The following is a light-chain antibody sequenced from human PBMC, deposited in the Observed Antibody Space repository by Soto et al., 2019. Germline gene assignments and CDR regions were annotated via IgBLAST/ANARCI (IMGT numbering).Light chain of an antibody. Sequence: EIVMTQSPATLSVSPGERATLSCRASQSVSTNLACYQQKPGQGPRLLIYGASTRATGIPARFSGSGSGTDFTLTISSLQYEDFAVYYCQQYKNWPPWTFGQGTKVAIK. V-gene: IGKV3-15*01. J-gene: IGKJ1*01. CDR3: QQYKNWPPWT. CDR2: GAS. CDR1: QSVSTN.